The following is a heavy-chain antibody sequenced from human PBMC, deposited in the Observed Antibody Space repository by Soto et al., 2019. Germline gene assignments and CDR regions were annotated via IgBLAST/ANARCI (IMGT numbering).Heavy chain of an antibody. D-gene: IGHD3-16*01. CDR1: GYSFTNND. J-gene: IGHJ5*02. CDR2: MNPGSGDT. Sequence: ASVKVSCKASGYSFTNNDVSWVRQATGQGLEWMGWMNPGSGDTGYAQKFQGRVTMTRDISIATAYMELSSLRSDDTAIYYCARMATFGSLNWFDPWGQGTQVTVSS. CDR3: ARMATFGSLNWFDP. V-gene: IGHV1-8*01.